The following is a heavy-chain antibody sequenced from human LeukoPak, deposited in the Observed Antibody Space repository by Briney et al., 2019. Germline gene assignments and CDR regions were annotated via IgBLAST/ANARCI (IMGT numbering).Heavy chain of an antibody. CDR2: IYYSGST. J-gene: IGHJ3*02. CDR3: ARHLGLVQLVAFDI. Sequence: PSETLSLTCTVSGGSISSYYWSWIRQPPGKGLEWIGYIYYSGSTNYNPSLKSRVTISVDTSKNQFSLKLSSVTAADTAVYYCARHLGLVQLVAFDIWGQGTMVTVSS. CDR1: GGSISSYY. V-gene: IGHV4-59*08. D-gene: IGHD1-1*01.